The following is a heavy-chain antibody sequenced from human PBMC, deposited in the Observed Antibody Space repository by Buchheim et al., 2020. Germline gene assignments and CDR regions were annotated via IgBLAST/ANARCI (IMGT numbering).Heavy chain of an antibody. J-gene: IGHJ4*02. D-gene: IGHD6-19*01. CDR1: GGSFSGYY. CDR2: INHSGST. CDR3: ARARGSGWYNLLYYFDY. V-gene: IGHV4-34*01. Sequence: QVQLQQWGAGLLKPSETLSLTCAVYGGSFSGYYWSWIRQPPGKGLEWIGEINHSGSTNYNPSLKSRVTISVDTSKNQFSLKLSSVTAADTAVYYCARARGSGWYNLLYYFDYWGQGTL.